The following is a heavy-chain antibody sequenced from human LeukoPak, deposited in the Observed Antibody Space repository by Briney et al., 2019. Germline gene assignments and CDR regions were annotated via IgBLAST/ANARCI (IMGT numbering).Heavy chain of an antibody. V-gene: IGHV4-59*06. Sequence: SETLSLTCTVSGASISSYYWSWIRQPPGKGLEWIGDIYYSGSTYYNPSLKSRVTISVDTSKNQFSLKLSSVTAADTAVYYCAGLVGRYSSGLYYYYFDYWGQGTLVTVSS. J-gene: IGHJ4*02. CDR2: IYYSGST. D-gene: IGHD3-22*01. CDR3: AGLVGRYSSGLYYYYFDY. CDR1: GASISSYY.